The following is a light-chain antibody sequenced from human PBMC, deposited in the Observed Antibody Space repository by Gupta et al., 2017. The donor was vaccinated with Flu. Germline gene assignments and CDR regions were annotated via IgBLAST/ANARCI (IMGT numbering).Light chain of an antibody. J-gene: IGLJ3*02. CDR3: QSNDSSYYWV. CDR2: EYN. Sequence: NFMLHQPHSVSESPGNTVTISFTRGSGSIASNDVEWYQQRAGSAPTTVIYEYNQRHSGVPDPFSDSIDSSSNSASLTISGLKYEDGADYYRQSNDSSYYWVFGGGTKLTVL. CDR1: SGSIASND. V-gene: IGLV6-57*03.